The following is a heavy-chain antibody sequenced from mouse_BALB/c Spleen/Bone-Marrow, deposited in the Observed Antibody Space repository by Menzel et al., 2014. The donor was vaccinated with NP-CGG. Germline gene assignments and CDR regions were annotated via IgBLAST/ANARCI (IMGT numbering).Heavy chain of an antibody. V-gene: IGHV5-9-3*01. CDR2: ISSSGSYT. CDR3: SRLRMITTYFDV. Sequence: EVQVVESGGGLAKPGGSLQLSCAASGFTFSTYAMSWVRRTSEKRLEWAATISSSGSYTYYPDSVKGRFTISRDNAKNTLYLQMSSLRSEDTAMFYCSRLRMITTYFDVWGAGTTVTVSS. CDR1: GFTFSTYA. D-gene: IGHD2-4*01. J-gene: IGHJ1*01.